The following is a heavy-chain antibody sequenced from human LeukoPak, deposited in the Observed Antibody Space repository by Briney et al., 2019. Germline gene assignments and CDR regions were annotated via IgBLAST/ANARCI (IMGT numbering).Heavy chain of an antibody. CDR2: ISGSGGST. CDR3: AKDRVLRYFDWLPVDY. CDR1: GFTFSSYA. Sequence: GGSLRLSCAASGFTFSSYAMSWVRQAPGKGLEWVSAISGSGGSTYYADSVKGRFTISRDNSKNTLYLQMNSLRAEDTAVYYCAKDRVLRYFDWLPVDYWGQGTLVTVSS. V-gene: IGHV3-23*01. D-gene: IGHD3-9*01. J-gene: IGHJ4*02.